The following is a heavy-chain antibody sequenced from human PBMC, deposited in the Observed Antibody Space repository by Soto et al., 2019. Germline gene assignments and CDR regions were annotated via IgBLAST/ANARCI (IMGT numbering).Heavy chain of an antibody. D-gene: IGHD2-2*01. CDR2: ISGSGGST. CDR1: GFTFSSYA. V-gene: IGHV3-23*01. CDR3: AKGRGYCSSTSCYVASDY. J-gene: IGHJ4*02. Sequence: EVQLLESGGGLVQPGGSLRLSCAASGFTFSSYAMSWVRQAPGKGLEWVSAISGSGGSTFYAGSVKGRFTISRDNSKTTVYRQMNSLGAEDTAVYYCAKGRGYCSSTSCYVASDYWGQGTLVTVSS.